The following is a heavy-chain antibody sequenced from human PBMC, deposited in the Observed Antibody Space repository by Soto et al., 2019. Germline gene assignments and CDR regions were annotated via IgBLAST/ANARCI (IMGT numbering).Heavy chain of an antibody. CDR1: GDSVSSNSAA. Sequence: SQTLSLTCVISGDSVSSNSAAWNWIRQSPSRGLEWLGRTYYRSKWYNDYAVSVKSRITINPDTSKNQFSLQLNSVTPEDTAVYYCARDLGIAVAGHTEYYFDYWGQGTLVTVSS. CDR2: TYYRSKWYN. CDR3: ARDLGIAVAGHTEYYFDY. D-gene: IGHD6-19*01. V-gene: IGHV6-1*01. J-gene: IGHJ4*02.